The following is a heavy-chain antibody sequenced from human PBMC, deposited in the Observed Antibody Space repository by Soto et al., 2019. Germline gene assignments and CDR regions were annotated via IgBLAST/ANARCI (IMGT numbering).Heavy chain of an antibody. D-gene: IGHD2-15*01. CDR1: SGSITSANW. J-gene: IGHJ4*02. CDR3: ARRGGGVVLAATTPFDY. V-gene: IGHV4-4*02. Sequence: QVPLQESGPRLVRPSGTLSLTCTVSSGSITSANWWSRVRQPPGRGLEWIGEIYHSGSTNYNLSLKSRVTLSVDKSKNQFSLSLSSVTAADTSMYYCARRGGGVVLAATTPFDYWGQGTLVTVSS. CDR2: IYHSGST.